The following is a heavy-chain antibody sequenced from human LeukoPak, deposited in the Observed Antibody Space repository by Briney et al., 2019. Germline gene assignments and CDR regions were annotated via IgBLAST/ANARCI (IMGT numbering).Heavy chain of an antibody. Sequence: GGSLKISCKGSGYRFTSYWIGWVRQVPGKGLEWMGIIYPDDSDTRYSPSFQGQVTISADKSISTAHLQWSSLKASDTAIYYCARRTFGDYYFDYWGQGTLVTVSS. J-gene: IGHJ4*02. CDR2: IYPDDSDT. V-gene: IGHV5-51*01. D-gene: IGHD4-17*01. CDR1: GYRFTSYW. CDR3: ARRTFGDYYFDY.